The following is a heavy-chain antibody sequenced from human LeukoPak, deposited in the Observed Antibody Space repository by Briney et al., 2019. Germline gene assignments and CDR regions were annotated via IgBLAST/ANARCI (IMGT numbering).Heavy chain of an antibody. Sequence: SGGSLRLSCVASGYTFHNYAMTWVRQAPGKRLEWVSGISHNGDRIYYADSVKGRFTISRDNSKNTLCLQMNSLRPEDTALYYCAKDSVAAAGTAWFDPWGQGTVVIVSS. CDR3: AKDSVAAAGTAWFDP. D-gene: IGHD6-13*01. V-gene: IGHV3-23*01. CDR1: GYTFHNYA. CDR2: ISHNGDRI. J-gene: IGHJ5*02.